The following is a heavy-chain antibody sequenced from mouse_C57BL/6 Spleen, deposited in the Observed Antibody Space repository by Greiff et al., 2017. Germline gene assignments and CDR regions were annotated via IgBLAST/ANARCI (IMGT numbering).Heavy chain of an antibody. CDR1: GYTFTSYG. J-gene: IGHJ2*01. V-gene: IGHV1-81*01. CDR2: IYPRSGNT. Sequence: VKLMESGAELARPGASVKLSCKASGYTFTSYGISWVKQRTGQGLEWIGEIYPRSGNTYYNEKFKGKATLTADKSSSTAYMELRSLTSEDSAVYFCARELGRGYYFDYWGQGTTLTVSS. D-gene: IGHD4-1*01. CDR3: ARELGRGYYFDY.